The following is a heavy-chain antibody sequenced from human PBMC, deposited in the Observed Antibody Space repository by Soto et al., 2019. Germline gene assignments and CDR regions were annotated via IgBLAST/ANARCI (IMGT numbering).Heavy chain of an antibody. Sequence: GEALKTPFKWSGYSFAGYCITWVRQKPGKGLEWMGRIDPSDTQTYYSPSFRGHVTISVTKSITTVFLQWSSLRASDTAMYYCARQIYDSDTGPNFQYYFDSWGKGTTVNVSS. J-gene: IGHJ4*02. V-gene: IGHV5-10-1*01. D-gene: IGHD3-22*01. CDR2: IDPSDTQT. CDR3: ARQIYDSDTGPNFQYYFDS. CDR1: GYSFAGYC.